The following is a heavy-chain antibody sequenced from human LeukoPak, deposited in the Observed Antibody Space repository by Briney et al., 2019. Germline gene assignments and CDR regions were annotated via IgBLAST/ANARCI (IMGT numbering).Heavy chain of an antibody. J-gene: IGHJ4*02. CDR2: ISAYNGNT. CDR3: ARDYYDSSGYTY. V-gene: IGHV1-18*01. D-gene: IGHD3-22*01. Sequence: ASVKVSCKASGYTFTSYAMNWVRQAPGQGLEWMGWISAYNGNTNYAQKLQGRVTMTTDTSTSTAYMELRSLRSDDTAVYYCARDYYDSSGYTYWGQGTLVTVSS. CDR1: GYTFTSYA.